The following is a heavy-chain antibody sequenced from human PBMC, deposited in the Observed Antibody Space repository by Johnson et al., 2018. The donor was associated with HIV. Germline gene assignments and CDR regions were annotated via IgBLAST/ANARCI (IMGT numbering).Heavy chain of an antibody. V-gene: IGHV3-30*04. Sequence: QVQLVESGGGVVQPGRSLRLSCAASGFSFSSYAMHWVRQAPGKGLEWVAVVSYDGSNKYYADSVKGRFTISRDNSKNTLYLQMNSLRPEDTAVYYCAKCDYPGIAVAGSAYDDAFDILGQGTMVTVSS. CDR1: GFSFSSYA. CDR2: VSYDGSNK. D-gene: IGHD6-19*01. J-gene: IGHJ3*02. CDR3: AKCDYPGIAVAGSAYDDAFDI.